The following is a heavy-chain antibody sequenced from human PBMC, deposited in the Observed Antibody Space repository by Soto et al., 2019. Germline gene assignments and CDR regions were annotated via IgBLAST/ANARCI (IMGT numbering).Heavy chain of an antibody. CDR3: ARDYCSSTSCYYP. D-gene: IGHD2-2*01. CDR1: GFSFSSDS. CDR2: ISSSSSYI. J-gene: IGHJ5*02. Sequence: SCAASGFSFSSDSMNWGRQAPGKGLEWVSSISSSSSYIYYADSVKGRFTISRDNAKNSLYLQMNSLRAEDTAVYYCARDYCSSTSCYYPWGQGALVTSPQ. V-gene: IGHV3-21*01.